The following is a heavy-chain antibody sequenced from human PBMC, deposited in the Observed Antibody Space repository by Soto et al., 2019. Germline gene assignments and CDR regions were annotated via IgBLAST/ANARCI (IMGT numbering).Heavy chain of an antibody. V-gene: IGHV1-18*01. CDR1: GYTFTSYG. Sequence: GASVKVSCKASGYTFTSYGISWVRQAPGQGLEWMGWISAYNGNTNYAQKLQGRVTMTTDTSTSTAYMELRSLRSDDTAVYYCARYSSSWSNYYYYGMDVWGQGTTVTVSS. CDR3: ARYSSSWSNYYYYGMDV. CDR2: ISAYNGNT. J-gene: IGHJ6*02. D-gene: IGHD6-13*01.